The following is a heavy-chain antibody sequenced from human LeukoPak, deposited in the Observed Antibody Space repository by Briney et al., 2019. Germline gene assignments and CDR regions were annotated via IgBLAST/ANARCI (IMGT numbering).Heavy chain of an antibody. CDR2: INHSGST. CDR3: ARLLAAAPDY. J-gene: IGHJ4*02. D-gene: IGHD6-13*01. Sequence: SETLSLTCAVYGGSFSGYYWSWIRQPPGKGLEWIGEINHSGSTNYNPSLKSRVTISVDTSKNQFSLKLSSVTAADTAVYYCARLLAAAPDYWGQGTLVTVSS. V-gene: IGHV4-34*01. CDR1: GGSFSGYY.